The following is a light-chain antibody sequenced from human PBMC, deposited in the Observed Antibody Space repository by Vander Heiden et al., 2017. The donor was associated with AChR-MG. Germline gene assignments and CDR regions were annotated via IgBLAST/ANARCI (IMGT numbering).Light chain of an antibody. Sequence: SYVLTQPPSVSVAPGQTARITCGEYNIGSKSVHWYKQKPGQAPVLVVYDDSDRPSGIPERFSGSNSGNTATLSISRVEAGDEADYHCQVWDSSSDHLWVFGGGTKLTVL. CDR2: DDS. CDR3: QVWDSSSDHLWV. CDR1: NIGSKS. V-gene: IGLV3-21*02. J-gene: IGLJ3*02.